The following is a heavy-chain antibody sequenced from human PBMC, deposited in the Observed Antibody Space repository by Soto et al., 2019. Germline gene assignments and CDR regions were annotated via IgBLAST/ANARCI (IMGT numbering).Heavy chain of an antibody. J-gene: IGHJ4*02. CDR1: GGSISSSSYY. CDR3: ARHVAGSRKELAFPLFYFDY. D-gene: IGHD3-10*01. CDR2: IYYSGST. V-gene: IGHV4-39*01. Sequence: SETLSLTCTVSGGSISSSSYYWGWIRQRPGKGREWSGSIYYSGSTYYNPSHKSRGTISVDPSKNQFSLKLSSVTAADTAVYYCARHVAGSRKELAFPLFYFDYWGQGTLVTVSS.